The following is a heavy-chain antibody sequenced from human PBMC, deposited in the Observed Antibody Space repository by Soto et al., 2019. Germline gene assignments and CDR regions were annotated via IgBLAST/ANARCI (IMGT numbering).Heavy chain of an antibody. V-gene: IGHV3-23*01. D-gene: IGHD3-10*01. CDR3: AKDRLWFGELSSLPPKQFDY. CDR1: GFTFSSYA. Sequence: EGSLRLSCAASGFTFSSYAMSWVRQAPGKGLECVSAISGSGGSTYYADSVKGRFTISRDNSKNTLYLQMNSLRAEDTAVYYCAKDRLWFGELSSLPPKQFDYWGQGTLVTVSS. J-gene: IGHJ4*02. CDR2: ISGSGGST.